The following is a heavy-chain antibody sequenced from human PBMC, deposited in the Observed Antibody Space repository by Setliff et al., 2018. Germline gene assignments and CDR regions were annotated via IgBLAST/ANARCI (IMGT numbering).Heavy chain of an antibody. CDR2: ISIYTGNA. Sequence: ASVKVSCKASGYPFSDYGITWVRQAPGQGLEWMGWISIYTGNAYYAHKLQGRVTMTTDTSTDTAYLELGSLRSDDTAVYYCSRLVRYCTTTSCQRLSGGEYWGQGTLVTVSS. CDR3: SRLVRYCTTTSCQRLSGGEY. CDR1: GYPFSDYG. D-gene: IGHD2-2*01. J-gene: IGHJ4*02. V-gene: IGHV1-18*01.